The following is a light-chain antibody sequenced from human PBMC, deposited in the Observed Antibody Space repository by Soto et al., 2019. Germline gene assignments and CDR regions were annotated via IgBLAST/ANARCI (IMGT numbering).Light chain of an antibody. CDR3: QQYGSWT. Sequence: EIVLTQSPGTLSVSPGERATLSCRASQTISSNNLAWYQQKPGQAPSLLIYGTSSRATGIPDRFSGSGSGTDFTLTISRLEPEESAIYYWQQYGSWTFGQGTKVEI. V-gene: IGKV3-20*01. J-gene: IGKJ1*01. CDR2: GTS. CDR1: QTISSNN.